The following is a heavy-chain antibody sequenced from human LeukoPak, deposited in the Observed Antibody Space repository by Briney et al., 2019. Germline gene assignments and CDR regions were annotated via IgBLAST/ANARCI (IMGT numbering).Heavy chain of an antibody. J-gene: IGHJ4*02. CDR2: ISGSSGII. D-gene: IGHD3-3*01. V-gene: IGHV3-48*01. CDR3: ARDPSGSDFWSGYSFDY. Sequence: PGGSLRLSCAASGFTFNTYTMNWVRQAPGKGLEWVSYISGSSGIIDYADSVRGRFTISRDNAKNSLYLQMNSLRAEDTAVYYCARDPSGSDFWSGYSFDYWGQGTLVTVSS. CDR1: GFTFNTYT.